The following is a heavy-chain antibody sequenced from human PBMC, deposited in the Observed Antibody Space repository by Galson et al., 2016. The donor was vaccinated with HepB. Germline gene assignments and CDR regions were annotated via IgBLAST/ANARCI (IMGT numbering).Heavy chain of an antibody. D-gene: IGHD3-10*01. J-gene: IGHJ4*02. CDR2: MYHSGYT. CDR3: GVSHGGY. CDR1: GGSFTNNNW. Sequence: TLSLTCAVSGGSFTNNNWWSWVRQPPGKGLEWIGEMYHSGYTNYNPSLKSRVTMSVDTSQNQFSLSLSSVTAADTAVYFFGVSHGGYWGQGTLVTVSS. V-gene: IGHV4-4*01.